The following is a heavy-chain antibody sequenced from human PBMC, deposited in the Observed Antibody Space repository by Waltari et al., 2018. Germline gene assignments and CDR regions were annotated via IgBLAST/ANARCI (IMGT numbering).Heavy chain of an antibody. CDR3: AKESIDINYQPDY. V-gene: IGHV3-30*18. CDR2: ISYDGSNK. CDR1: GFTFSSYG. Sequence: QVQLVESGGGVVQPGRSLRLSCAASGFTFSSYGMHWVRQAPGKGLEWVAVISYDGSNKYYADSVKGRFTISRDNSKNTLYLQMNSLRAEDTAVYYCAKESIDINYQPDYWGQGTLVTVSS. J-gene: IGHJ4*02. D-gene: IGHD4-4*01.